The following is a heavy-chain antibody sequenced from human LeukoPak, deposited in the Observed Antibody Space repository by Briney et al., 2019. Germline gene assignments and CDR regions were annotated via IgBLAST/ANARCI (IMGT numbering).Heavy chain of an antibody. Sequence: ESGPALVKPSQTLTLTCRFSGFSLRTSGMCVSWIRQPPGKALEWLALIVWDDDKYYSTSLKTRLTISKDTSINQVVLTMTNLYPGHTHTYYFPQSLRLQPDDAFDIWGQGTMVTVSS. J-gene: IGHJ3*02. CDR1: GFSLRTSGMC. V-gene: IGHV2-70*01. D-gene: IGHD4-17*01. CDR2: IVWDDDK. CDR3: PQSLRLQPDDAFDI.